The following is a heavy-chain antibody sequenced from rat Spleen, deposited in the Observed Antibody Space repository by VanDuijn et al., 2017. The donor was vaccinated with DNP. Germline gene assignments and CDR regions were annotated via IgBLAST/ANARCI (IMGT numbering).Heavy chain of an antibody. V-gene: IGHV5S13*01. J-gene: IGHJ2*01. CDR3: TTLNSGTYDS. CDR1: GFTFSNYD. CDR2: IKTVGVNP. Sequence: EVQLVESGGGFVQPGRSLKLSCVASGFTFSNYDMAWVRQAPTKGLEWVASIKTVGVNPQYQDSVKGRFTISRDNTKNTQYLQMDSLRSEDTAIYYCTTLNSGTYDSWGQGVMVTVSS. D-gene: IGHD1-3*01.